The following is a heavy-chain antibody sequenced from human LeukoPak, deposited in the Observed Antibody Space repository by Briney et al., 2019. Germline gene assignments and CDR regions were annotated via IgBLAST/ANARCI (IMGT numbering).Heavy chain of an antibody. J-gene: IGHJ3*02. D-gene: IGHD2-15*01. Sequence: GASVKVSCKASGYNFISYGISWVRQAPGQGLEWMGWISPYNGNTNYAQKLQGRVTMTTDTPTSRAHMELRSLRSEDTAVYYCARGEVVVAAIIFVDAFDIWGQGTMVTVSS. CDR3: ARGEVVVAAIIFVDAFDI. V-gene: IGHV1-18*01. CDR1: GYNFISYG. CDR2: ISPYNGNT.